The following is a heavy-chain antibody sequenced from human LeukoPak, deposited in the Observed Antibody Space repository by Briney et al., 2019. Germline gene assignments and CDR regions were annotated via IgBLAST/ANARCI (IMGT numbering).Heavy chain of an antibody. CDR3: AKDGYYDFWSGYYYYYYYMDV. Sequence: GGSLRLSCAASGFTFSSYGMHWVRQAPGKGLEWVAFIRYDGSNKYYADSVKGRFTISRDNSKNTLYLQMNSLRAEDTAVYYCAKDGYYDFWSGYYYYYYYMDVWGKGTTITVSS. CDR2: IRYDGSNK. CDR1: GFTFSSYG. D-gene: IGHD3-3*01. J-gene: IGHJ6*03. V-gene: IGHV3-30*02.